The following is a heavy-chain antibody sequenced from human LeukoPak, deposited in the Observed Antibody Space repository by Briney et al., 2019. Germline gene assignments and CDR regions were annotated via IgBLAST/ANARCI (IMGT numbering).Heavy chain of an antibody. J-gene: IGHJ4*02. CDR1: GGSFSGYY. CDR2: INHSGST. Sequence: SETLSLTCAVYGGSFSGYYWSWIRQPPGKGLEWIGEINHSGSTNYNPSLKSRVTISVDTSKNQFSLKLSSVTAADTAVYYCARLHCTNGVFYSDYWGQGTLVTVSS. V-gene: IGHV4-34*01. CDR3: ARLHCTNGVFYSDY. D-gene: IGHD2-8*01.